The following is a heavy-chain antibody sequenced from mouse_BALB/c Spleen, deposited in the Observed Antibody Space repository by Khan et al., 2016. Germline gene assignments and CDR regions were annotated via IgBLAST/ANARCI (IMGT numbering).Heavy chain of an antibody. J-gene: IGHJ4*01. CDR1: GFTFSGFG. D-gene: IGHD1-1*02. Sequence: EVELVESGGDLVQPGGSRKLSCAASGFTFSGFGMHWVRQAPEKGLEWVAYISSGSTNFYYADTVKGRFTISRDNPKHTLFLQMTSLRSEDTAMYYCAGMGGSYAMYYWGQGTSVTVSS. V-gene: IGHV5-17*02. CDR2: ISSGSTNF. CDR3: AGMGGSYAMYY.